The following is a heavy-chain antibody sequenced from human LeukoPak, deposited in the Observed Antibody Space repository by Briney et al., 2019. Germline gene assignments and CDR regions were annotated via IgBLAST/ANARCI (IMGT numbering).Heavy chain of an antibody. Sequence: ASVKVSCKASGYTFTSYGISWVRQAPGQGLEWMGWISAYNGNTNYAQKLQGRVTMTTDTSTSTAYMELRSLRSDDTAVYYCARGVLRYFDWTGGYYYYGMDVWGQGTTVTVSS. CDR3: ARGVLRYFDWTGGYYYYGMDV. CDR1: GYTFTSYG. J-gene: IGHJ6*02. V-gene: IGHV1-18*01. D-gene: IGHD3-9*01. CDR2: ISAYNGNT.